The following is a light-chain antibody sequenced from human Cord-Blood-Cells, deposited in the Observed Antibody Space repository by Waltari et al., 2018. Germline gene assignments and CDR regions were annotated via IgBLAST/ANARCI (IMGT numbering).Light chain of an antibody. V-gene: IGLV2-14*01. Sequence: QSALTQPASVSGSPGQSITISCTGTSSDVGGYNYVPWYHQHPGKAPKLMIYDVSKRPSGVSNRFSGSKSGNPASLTISGLQAEDEADYYCSSYTSSSTLVFGGGTKLTVL. CDR2: DVS. CDR3: SSYTSSSTLV. J-gene: IGLJ3*02. CDR1: SSDVGGYNY.